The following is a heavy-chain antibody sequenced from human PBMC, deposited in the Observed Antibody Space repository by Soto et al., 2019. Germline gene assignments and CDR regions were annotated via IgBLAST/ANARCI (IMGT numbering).Heavy chain of an antibody. D-gene: IGHD6-19*01. CDR2: ISYDGSNK. J-gene: IGHJ3*01. CDR1: GFTFSSYA. V-gene: IGHV3-30-3*01. CDR3: ARERPKEGAGRGVFDF. Sequence: GGSLRLSCAASGFTFSSYAMHWVRQAPGKGLEWVAVISYDGSNKYYADSVKGRFTISRDNSKNTLYLQMNSLRAEDTAVYYYARERPKEGAGRGVFDFGGGGKMVPVPS.